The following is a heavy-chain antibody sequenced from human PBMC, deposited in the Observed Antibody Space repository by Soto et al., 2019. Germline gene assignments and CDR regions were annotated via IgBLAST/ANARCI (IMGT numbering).Heavy chain of an antibody. J-gene: IGHJ4*02. Sequence: GASVKVSCKVSGYTLTELSMHWVRQAPGKGLEWMGGFDPEDGETIYAQKFQGRVTMTEDTFTDTAYMELSSLRSEDTAVYYCATWGYYYDSSGYSPFDYWGQGTLVTVSS. CDR3: ATWGYYYDSSGYSPFDY. CDR1: GYTLTELS. CDR2: FDPEDGET. D-gene: IGHD3-22*01. V-gene: IGHV1-24*01.